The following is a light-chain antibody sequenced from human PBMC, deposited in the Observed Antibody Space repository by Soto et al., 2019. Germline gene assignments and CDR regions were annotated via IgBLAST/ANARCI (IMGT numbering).Light chain of an antibody. V-gene: IGLV2-23*02. J-gene: IGLJ3*02. CDR2: EVN. CDR1: SNDVGGYNL. Sequence: QSVLTQPASVSGSPGQSITISCTGTSNDVGGYNLVSWFQQHPGKAPKLKISEVNKRPSGVSNRFSGSKSANTASLTISGLQAEDEADYYCCSHVGGSSPQWVFGGGTKLTVL. CDR3: CSHVGGSSPQWV.